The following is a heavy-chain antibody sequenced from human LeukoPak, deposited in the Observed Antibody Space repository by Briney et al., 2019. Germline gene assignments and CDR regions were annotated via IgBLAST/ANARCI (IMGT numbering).Heavy chain of an antibody. J-gene: IGHJ4*02. CDR3: AREMVAVARRGSFDY. V-gene: IGHV5-51*01. CDR1: GYTFTNYW. D-gene: IGHD6-19*01. CDR2: IYPGDSDT. Sequence: GESLRISCKASGYTFTNYWIGWVRQLPGKGLEWMGIIYPGDSDTRYRPSLEGQVTISADKSTSTAYLQWSSLKASDSAMYLCAREMVAVARRGSFDYWGQGTLVTVSS.